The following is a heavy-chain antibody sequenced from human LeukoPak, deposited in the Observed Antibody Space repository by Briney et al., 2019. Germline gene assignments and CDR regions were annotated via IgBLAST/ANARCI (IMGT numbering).Heavy chain of an antibody. CDR1: GYTFTGYY. Sequence: ASVKVSCKASGYTFTGYYMHWVRQAPGQGLEWMGWMNPNSGGTNYAQKFQGRVTMTRDTSISTAYMELSRLRSDDTAVYYCARDGDTVTAHAGNYWGQGTLVTVSS. D-gene: IGHD4-17*01. V-gene: IGHV1-2*02. CDR2: MNPNSGGT. CDR3: ARDGDTVTAHAGNY. J-gene: IGHJ4*02.